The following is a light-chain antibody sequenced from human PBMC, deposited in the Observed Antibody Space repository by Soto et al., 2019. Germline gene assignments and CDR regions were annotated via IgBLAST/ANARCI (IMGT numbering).Light chain of an antibody. CDR1: QSVSSY. Sequence: EIVLTQSPATLSLSPGERAILSCRASQSVSSYLAWYQQKPGQAPRLLIYDSSNRATDIPARFSGSGSGTDFTLTISXLEPEDFAVYYCQQRSNWYTFGQGTKVDIK. CDR3: QQRSNWYT. V-gene: IGKV3-11*01. J-gene: IGKJ2*01. CDR2: DSS.